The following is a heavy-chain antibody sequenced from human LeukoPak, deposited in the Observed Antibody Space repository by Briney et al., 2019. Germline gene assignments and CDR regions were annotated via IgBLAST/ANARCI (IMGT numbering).Heavy chain of an antibody. J-gene: IGHJ5*02. D-gene: IGHD5-12*01. V-gene: IGHV3-30*03. CDR1: GFIFSSYG. CDR3: ARHLAGNRYVFDA. Sequence: GGSLRLSCAASGFIFSSYGMHWVRQSPGTGLEWVAVISYDGSDTYYTDSVKGRFTISRDNSKNTVFLHMNSLRAEDTAVYYCARHLAGNRYVFDAWGQGTLVTVSS. CDR2: ISYDGSDT.